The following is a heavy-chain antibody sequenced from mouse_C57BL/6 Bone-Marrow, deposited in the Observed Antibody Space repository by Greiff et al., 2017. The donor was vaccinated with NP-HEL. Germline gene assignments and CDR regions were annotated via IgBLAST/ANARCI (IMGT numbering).Heavy chain of an antibody. CDR2: IRSKSSNYAT. CDR3: VIGLPYSNYDYFDY. D-gene: IGHD2-5*01. J-gene: IGHJ2*01. V-gene: IGHV10-3*01. Sequence: EVKLVESGGGLVQPKGSLKLSCAASGFTFNTYAMHWVRQAPGKGLEWVARIRSKSSNYATYYADSVKDRFTISRDDSQSMLYLQMNNLKTEDTAMYYCVIGLPYSNYDYFDYWGQGTTLTVSS. CDR1: GFTFNTYA.